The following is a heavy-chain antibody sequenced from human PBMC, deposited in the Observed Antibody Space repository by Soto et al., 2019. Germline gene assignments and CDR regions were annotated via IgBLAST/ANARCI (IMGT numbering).Heavy chain of an antibody. CDR3: ARGGYYDSSGIDY. CDR2: INHSGST. D-gene: IGHD3-22*01. Sequence: SETLSLTCAVYGGSFSGYYWSWIRQPPGKGLEWIGEINHSGSTNYNPSLKSRVTISVDTSKNQFSLKLSSVTAADTAVYYCARGGYYDSSGIDYWGQGTLVTVSS. CDR1: GGSFSGYY. V-gene: IGHV4-34*01. J-gene: IGHJ4*02.